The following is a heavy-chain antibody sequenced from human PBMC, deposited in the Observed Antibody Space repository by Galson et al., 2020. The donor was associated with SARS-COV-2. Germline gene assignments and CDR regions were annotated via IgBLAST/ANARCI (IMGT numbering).Heavy chain of an antibody. CDR2: IYYSGST. J-gene: IGHJ6*03. CDR3: ARHSCSGGSCYYWASCYGYRYV. V-gene: IGHV4-59*01. Sequence: SETLSLTCTVSGGSISSYYWSWIRQPPGKGLEWIGYIYYSGSTNYNPSLKSRVTISVDTSKNQFSLKLSSVTAADTAVYYCARHSCSGGSCYYWASCYGYRYVWVKVTTVTVSS. D-gene: IGHD2-15*01. CDR1: GGSISSYY.